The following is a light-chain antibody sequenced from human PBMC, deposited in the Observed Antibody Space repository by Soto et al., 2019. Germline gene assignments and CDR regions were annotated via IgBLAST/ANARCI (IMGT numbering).Light chain of an antibody. V-gene: IGKV3-15*01. CDR1: QSVSSN. CDR2: GAS. J-gene: IGKJ2*01. Sequence: EIVMTQSPATLSVSPGERATLSCRASQSVSSNLAWYQQKPGQAPRLLIYGASTRATGIPARFSGSGSGTEFTLTISSLQSEDFAVYYCQQYTNWPSYTFGQRTKLEI. CDR3: QQYTNWPSYT.